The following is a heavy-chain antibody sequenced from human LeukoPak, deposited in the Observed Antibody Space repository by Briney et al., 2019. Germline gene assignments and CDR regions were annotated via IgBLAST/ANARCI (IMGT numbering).Heavy chain of an antibody. CDR3: ARRASSSRHYYYMDV. Sequence: GESLKISCKGSGYSFTSYWIGWVRQMPGKGLEWMGIIYPGDSDTRYSPSFQGQVTISADKSISTAYLQWSSLKASDTAMYYCARRASSSRHYYYMDVWGKGTTVTVSS. J-gene: IGHJ6*03. CDR2: IYPGDSDT. CDR1: GYSFTSYW. D-gene: IGHD6-6*01. V-gene: IGHV5-51*01.